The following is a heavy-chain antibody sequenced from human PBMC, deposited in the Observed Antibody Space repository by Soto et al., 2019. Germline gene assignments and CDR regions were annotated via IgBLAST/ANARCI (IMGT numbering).Heavy chain of an antibody. CDR3: ARAYSDAFDI. Sequence: GGSLRLSCAASGFTFSDYYMTWIRQAPGKGLEWVSYISSSGTGIYYADSVKGRFTISRDNGKNSLYLQMSSLRVEDTAVYYCARAYSDAFDIWGQGTMVTVSS. J-gene: IGHJ3*02. CDR1: GFTFSDYY. D-gene: IGHD2-15*01. CDR2: ISSSGTGI. V-gene: IGHV3-11*01.